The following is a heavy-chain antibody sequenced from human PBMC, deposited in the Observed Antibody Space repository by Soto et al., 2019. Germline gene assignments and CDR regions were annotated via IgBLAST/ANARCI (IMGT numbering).Heavy chain of an antibody. Sequence: PSETLSLTCAVSGDSMTRSVWWTWVRQPPGKGLEWIGEVFHTGNTNYNPSLKSRVTMSVDKSTNEFSLKVTSVTAADTAIYYCARKAWVRFDYWCQGALVTVSS. V-gene: IGHV4-4*02. CDR1: GDSMTRSVW. CDR3: ARKAWVRFDY. J-gene: IGHJ4*02. D-gene: IGHD7-27*01. CDR2: VFHTGNT.